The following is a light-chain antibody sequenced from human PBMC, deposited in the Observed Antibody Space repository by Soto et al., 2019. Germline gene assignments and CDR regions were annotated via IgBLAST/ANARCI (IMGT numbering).Light chain of an antibody. J-gene: IGLJ2*01. Sequence: QSALTQPASVPGSPGQSITISCNGTSSDVGSYNLVSWYQQHPGKAPKLMIYEGSKRPSGVSNRFSGSKSGNTASLTISGLQAEDEADYYCCSYAGSSPHVVFGGGTKLTVL. CDR3: CSYAGSSPHVV. CDR2: EGS. CDR1: SSDVGSYNL. V-gene: IGLV2-23*01.